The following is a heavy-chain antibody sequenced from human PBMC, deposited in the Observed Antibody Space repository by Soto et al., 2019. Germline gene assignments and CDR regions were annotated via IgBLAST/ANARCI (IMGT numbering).Heavy chain of an antibody. CDR2: IYYSGST. CDR1: GGSISSDNYY. CDR3: ERATIVVRPAAILDP. V-gene: IGHV4-31*11. Sequence: TLSLTCAVSGGSISSDNYYWTWIRQHPGKGLEWIGYIYYSGSTYYSPSLKSRVTISVDTSKNHFSLKVSSVTAADTAVYYCERATIVVRPAAILDPWDQGVLVTVYS. D-gene: IGHD2-2*02. J-gene: IGHJ5*02.